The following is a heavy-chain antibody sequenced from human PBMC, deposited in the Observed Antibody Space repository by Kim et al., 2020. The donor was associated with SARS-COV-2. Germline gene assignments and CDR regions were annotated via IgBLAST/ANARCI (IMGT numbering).Heavy chain of an antibody. CDR2: INPNSGGT. V-gene: IGHV1-2*06. CDR1: GYTFTGYY. CDR3: ARDLYYDFWSGYPCGCMDV. D-gene: IGHD3-3*01. J-gene: IGHJ6*02. Sequence: ASVKVSCKASGYTFTGYYMHWVRQAPGQGLEWMGRINPNSGGTNYAQKFQGRVTMTRDTSISTAYMELSRLRSDDTAVYYCARDLYYDFWSGYPCGCMDVWGQGTTVTVSS.